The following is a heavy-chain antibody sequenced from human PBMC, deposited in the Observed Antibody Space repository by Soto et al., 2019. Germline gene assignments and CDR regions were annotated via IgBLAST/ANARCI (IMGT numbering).Heavy chain of an antibody. V-gene: IGHV1-18*01. Sequence: QVQLVQSGAEVKKPGASVKVSCKASGYTVTSYGISWVRQAPGQGLEWMGWISAYNGNTNYAQKLQGRVTMTTDTSTSTAYMELRSLRADDTAVSYCARRYCSSTSGCGGDYYYYMDVWGKGTTVTVSS. CDR2: ISAYNGNT. D-gene: IGHD2-2*01. J-gene: IGHJ6*03. CDR1: GYTVTSYG. CDR3: ARRYCSSTSGCGGDYYYYMDV.